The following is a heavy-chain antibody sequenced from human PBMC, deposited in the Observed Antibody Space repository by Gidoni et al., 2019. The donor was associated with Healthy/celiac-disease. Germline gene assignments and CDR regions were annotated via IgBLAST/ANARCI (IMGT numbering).Heavy chain of an antibody. V-gene: IGHV3-9*02. J-gene: IGHJ6*03. CDR3: AKAYGGKIPPYMDV. D-gene: IGHD4-17*01. CDR1: GFTSDDYA. CDR2: ISWNSGSI. Sequence: EVQLVESGGGLVQPGRSLRLSCAASGFTSDDYAMHWVRQAPGKGLEWVSGISWNSGSIGYADSVKGRFTISRDNAKNSLYLQMNSLRAEDTALYYCAKAYGGKIPPYMDVWGKGTTVTVSS.